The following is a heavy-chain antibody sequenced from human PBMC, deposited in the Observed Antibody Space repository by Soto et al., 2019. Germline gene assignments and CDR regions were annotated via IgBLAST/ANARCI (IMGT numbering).Heavy chain of an antibody. Sequence: SETLSLTCAVYGGIFGGYQWTWIRQPPGKGLEWIGELNHSGGTSYSPSLKSRVTISGDTSKNQVSLSLSSVTAADTAVYYCARGLIVGATIRLDPWGQGTLVTVSS. CDR2: LNHSGGT. D-gene: IGHD1-26*01. J-gene: IGHJ5*02. CDR3: ARGLIVGATIRLDP. V-gene: IGHV4-34*01. CDR1: GGIFGGYQ.